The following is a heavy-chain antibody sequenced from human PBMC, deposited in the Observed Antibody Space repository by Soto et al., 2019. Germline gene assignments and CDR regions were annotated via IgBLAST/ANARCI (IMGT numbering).Heavy chain of an antibody. CDR3: ARGQSIVAAIDYFDY. CDR2: INHSGST. Sequence: SETLSLTCAVYGGSFSGYYWSWIRQPPGKVLEWIGEINHSGSTNYNPSLKSRVTISVDTSKNQFSLKLISVTAADTAVYFCARGQSIVAAIDYFDYWGQGSLVTVSS. V-gene: IGHV4-34*01. D-gene: IGHD5-12*01. CDR1: GGSFSGYY. J-gene: IGHJ4*02.